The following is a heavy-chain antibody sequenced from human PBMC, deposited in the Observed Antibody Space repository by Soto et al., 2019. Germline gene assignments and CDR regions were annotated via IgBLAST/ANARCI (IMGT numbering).Heavy chain of an antibody. J-gene: IGHJ5*02. D-gene: IGHD5-12*01. CDR3: ARDSSGYGADNWFDP. CDR2: ISYDGSNK. Sequence: GGSLRLSCAASGFTFSSYAMHWVRQAPGKGLEWVAVISYDGSNKYYADSVKRRFTISRDNSKNTLYLQMNSLRAEDTAVYYCARDSSGYGADNWFDPWGQGTLVTVSS. CDR1: GFTFSSYA. V-gene: IGHV3-30-3*01.